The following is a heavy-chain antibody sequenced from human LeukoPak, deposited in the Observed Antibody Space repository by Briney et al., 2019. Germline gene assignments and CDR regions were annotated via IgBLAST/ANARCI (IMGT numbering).Heavy chain of an antibody. J-gene: IGHJ5*02. D-gene: IGHD3-10*01. CDR3: ARANLGWFDP. Sequence: PSETLSLTCDVYGGSFSGYYWSWIRQPPGKGLEWIGEINHSGSTNYNPSLKSRVTISVDTSKNQFSLKLSSVTAADTAVYYCARANLGWFDPWGQGTLATVSS. CDR1: GGSFSGYY. V-gene: IGHV4-34*01. CDR2: INHSGST.